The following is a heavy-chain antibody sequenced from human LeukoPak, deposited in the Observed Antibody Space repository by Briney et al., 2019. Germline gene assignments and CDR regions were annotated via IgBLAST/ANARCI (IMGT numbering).Heavy chain of an antibody. V-gene: IGHV1-69*06. J-gene: IGHJ3*02. D-gene: IGHD4-17*01. Sequence: ASVKVSCKASGGTFSSYAISWVRQAPGQGLEWMGGIIPIFGTANYAQKFQGRVTITADKPTGTAYMELRSLRSEDTALYYCASENGDYNAFDIWGHGTMVTVSS. CDR2: IIPIFGTA. CDR3: ASENGDYNAFDI. CDR1: GGTFSSYA.